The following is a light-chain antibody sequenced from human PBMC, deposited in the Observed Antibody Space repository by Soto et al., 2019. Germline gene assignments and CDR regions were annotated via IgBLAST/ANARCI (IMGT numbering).Light chain of an antibody. J-gene: IGKJ3*01. CDR2: GAS. CDR1: QSVSRNS. Sequence: EIVLTQSPGTLSLSPGERATLSCRASQSVSRNSLAWYQQQPGQAPRLLIYGASSGATDIPDRFSGSGSGTDFTLIVSRLEPEDFAVYFCQQYGTSPPTFGPGTKVDIK. V-gene: IGKV3-20*01. CDR3: QQYGTSPPT.